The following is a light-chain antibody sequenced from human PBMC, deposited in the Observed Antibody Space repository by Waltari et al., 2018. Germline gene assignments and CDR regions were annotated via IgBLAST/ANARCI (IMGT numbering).Light chain of an antibody. V-gene: IGLV3-27*01. J-gene: IGLJ2*01. CDR3: YASTDNSGI. CDR2: NDS. Sequence: SYELTQPSSVSVSPGQTAKITCSGDVLTKKYARWFQQKPGQAPVLRIYNDSARPSRIPERFSGSSSGATVTLTITGAQVKDEADYYCYASTDNSGIFGGGTTLTVL. CDR1: VLTKKY.